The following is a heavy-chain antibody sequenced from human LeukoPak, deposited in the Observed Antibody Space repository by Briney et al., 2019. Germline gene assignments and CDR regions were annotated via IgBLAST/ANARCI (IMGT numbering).Heavy chain of an antibody. Sequence: GGSLRLSCAASGFTVSRNYMSWVRQAPAKGLEWVSVISGSGGSTDYADSVKGRFTISRDNSKNTLYLQMNSLRAEDTAVYYCAKGLERWLQSPFDYWGQGTLVTVSS. CDR3: AKGLERWLQSPFDY. V-gene: IGHV3-23*01. D-gene: IGHD5-24*01. J-gene: IGHJ4*02. CDR1: GFTVSRNY. CDR2: ISGSGGST.